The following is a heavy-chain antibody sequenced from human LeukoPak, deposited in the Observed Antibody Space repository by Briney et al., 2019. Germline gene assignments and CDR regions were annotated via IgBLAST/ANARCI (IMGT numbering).Heavy chain of an antibody. CDR3: AHRPSADRVVWFDP. CDR2: IDWDDDK. CDR1: GFSLSTSGMC. Sequence: SGPALVKPTPTLTLTCTFSGFSLSTSGMCVSWIRQPPGKALEWLARIDWDDDKYYSTSLKTRLTISKDTSKNQVVLTMTNMDPVDTATYYCAHRPSADRVVWFDPWGQGTLVTVSS. V-gene: IGHV2-70*12. J-gene: IGHJ5*02. D-gene: IGHD6-6*01.